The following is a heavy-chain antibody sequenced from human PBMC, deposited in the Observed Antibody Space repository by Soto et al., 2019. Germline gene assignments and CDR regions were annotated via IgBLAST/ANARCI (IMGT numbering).Heavy chain of an antibody. V-gene: IGHV4-31*03. CDR2: IYYSGST. Sequence: QVQLQESGPGLVKPSQTLSLTCTVSGGSISSGGYYWSWIRQHPVKGLEWIGYIYYSGSTYYNPSLKSRVTISVDTSKNQFSLTLSSVTAADTAVYYCAGYCSGGSCYTAQSDYWGQGTLVTVSS. CDR3: AGYCSGGSCYTAQSDY. CDR1: GGSISSGGYY. J-gene: IGHJ4*02. D-gene: IGHD2-15*01.